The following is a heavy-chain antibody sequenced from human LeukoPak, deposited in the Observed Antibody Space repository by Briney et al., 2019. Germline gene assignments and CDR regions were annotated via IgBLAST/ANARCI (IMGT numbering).Heavy chain of an antibody. D-gene: IGHD5-24*01. CDR1: GGSISSNSYY. J-gene: IGHJ4*02. CDR3: ARDGYNPIDY. Sequence: SETLSLTCTVSGGSISSNSYYWGWIRQPPGKGLEWIGSIYYSGSTYYNPSLKSRVTISVDTSENQFSLKLSSVTAADTAMYYCARDGYNPIDYWGQGTLVTVSS. CDR2: IYYSGST. V-gene: IGHV4-39*02.